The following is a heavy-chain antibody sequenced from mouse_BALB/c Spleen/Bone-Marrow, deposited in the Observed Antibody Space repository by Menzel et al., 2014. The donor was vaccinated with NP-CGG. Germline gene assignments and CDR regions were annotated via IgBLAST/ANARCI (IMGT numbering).Heavy chain of an antibody. CDR1: GYSITSDYA. V-gene: IGHV3-2*02. CDR3: TRGSTEGFPY. Sequence: VQLKESGPGLVKPSQSLSLTCTVTGYSITSDYAWNWIRQFPGNKLEWMGYISYSANTNYNPSLKSRISITRDTSKNQFFLQLNSVTAEDTATYYCTRGSTEGFPYWGLGTLVPVSA. J-gene: IGHJ3*01. D-gene: IGHD1-1*01. CDR2: ISYSANT.